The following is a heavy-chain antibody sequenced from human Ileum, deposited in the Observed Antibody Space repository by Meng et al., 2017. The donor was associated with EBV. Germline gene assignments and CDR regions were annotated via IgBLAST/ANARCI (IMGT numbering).Heavy chain of an antibody. CDR2: IYYSGST. CDR3: ARSIVVVPAAIYY. Sequence: QLQLQEPGPGLVKPSGAMSLACTVSAGSISSSSYYWGWIRQPPEKGLGWIGSIYYSGSTNYNPSLKSRVTISVDTSKNQFSLKLSSVTAADTAVYYCARSIVVVPAAIYYWGQGTLVTVSS. V-gene: IGHV4-39*01. J-gene: IGHJ4*02. CDR1: AGSISSSSYY. D-gene: IGHD2-2*01.